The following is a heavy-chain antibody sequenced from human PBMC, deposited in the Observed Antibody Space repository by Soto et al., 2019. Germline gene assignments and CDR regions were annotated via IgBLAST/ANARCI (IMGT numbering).Heavy chain of an antibody. V-gene: IGHV2-5*02. D-gene: IGHD2-2*01. CDR1: GFSLSTSGVG. Sequence: SGPTLVQPTQTLTLTCTFSGFSLSTSGVGVGWIRQPPGKALEWLALIYWDDDKRYSPSLENRLTITKETSNNQVVLTMTNMDPVDTASYFCAHLLGGCSSRGCSPLRFDYWGQGTLVTVSS. CDR3: AHLLGGCSSRGCSPLRFDY. J-gene: IGHJ4*02. CDR2: IYWDDDK.